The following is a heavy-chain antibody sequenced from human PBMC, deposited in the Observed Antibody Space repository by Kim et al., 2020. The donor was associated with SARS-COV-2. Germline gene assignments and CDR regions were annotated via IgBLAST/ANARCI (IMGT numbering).Heavy chain of an antibody. J-gene: IGHJ6*04. CDR1: GFTVSSNY. CDR3: GRDGGGWPGDYYYGMDV. CDR2: IYSGGST. V-gene: IGHV3-53*01. D-gene: IGHD3-16*01. Sequence: GGSLRLSCAASGFTVSSNYMSWVRQAPGKGLEWVSVIYSGGSTYYADSVKGRFTISRDNSKNTLYLQMNSLGAEDTAVDYCGRDGGGWPGDYYYGMDVWGGGTTVTVSS.